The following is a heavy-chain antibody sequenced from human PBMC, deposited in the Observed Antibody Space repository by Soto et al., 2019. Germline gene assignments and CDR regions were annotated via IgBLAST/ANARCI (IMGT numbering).Heavy chain of an antibody. CDR1: GYTFTSYA. J-gene: IGHJ6*02. D-gene: IGHD2-2*01. Sequence: ASVKVSCKASGYTFTSYAMHCVRQAPGQRLEWMGWINAGNGNTKYSQKFQGRVTITRDTSASTAYMELSSLRSEDTAVYYCARDHQDIVVVPAAPRYSMDVWGQGTTVTVSS. CDR2: INAGNGNT. CDR3: ARDHQDIVVVPAAPRYSMDV. V-gene: IGHV1-3*01.